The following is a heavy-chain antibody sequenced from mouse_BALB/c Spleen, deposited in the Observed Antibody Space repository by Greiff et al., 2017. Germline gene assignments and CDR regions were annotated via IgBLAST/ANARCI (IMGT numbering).Heavy chain of an antibody. D-gene: IGHD3-1*01. J-gene: IGHJ3*01. CDR2: INSNGGST. CDR1: GFTFSSYG. Sequence: EVKLVESGGGLVQPGGSLKLSCAASGFTFSSYGMSWVRQTPDKRLELVATINSNGGSTYYPDSVKGRFTISRDNAKNTLYLQMSSLKSEDTAMYYCARDSSGSWFAYWGQGTLVTVSA. CDR3: ARDSSGSWFAY. V-gene: IGHV5-6-3*01.